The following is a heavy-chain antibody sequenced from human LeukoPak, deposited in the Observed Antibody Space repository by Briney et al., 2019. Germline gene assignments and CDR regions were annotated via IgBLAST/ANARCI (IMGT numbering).Heavy chain of an antibody. CDR2: ISGSSSYI. J-gene: IGHJ4*02. Sequence: PGGSLRLSCAASGFTFSSYSMNWVRQAPGKGLEWVSSISGSSSYIYYADSVKGRFTISRDNAKNSLYLQMNSLRAEDTAVYYCARGSIAVAGTEDYWGQGTLVTVSS. CDR1: GFTFSSYS. V-gene: IGHV3-21*01. D-gene: IGHD6-19*01. CDR3: ARGSIAVAGTEDY.